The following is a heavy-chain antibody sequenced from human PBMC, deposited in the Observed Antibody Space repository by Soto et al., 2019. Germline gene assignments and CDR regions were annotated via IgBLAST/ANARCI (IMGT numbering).Heavy chain of an antibody. CDR2: IYYSGST. J-gene: IGHJ3*02. Sequence: QVQLQESGPGLVKPSQTLSLTCTVSGGSISSGGYYWSWIRQHPGKGLEGIGYIYYSGSTYYNPALKSRVTISVDTSKNQFSLKLSSVTAADTAVYYCASHCSSTSCYIPNAFDIWGQGTMVTVSS. V-gene: IGHV4-31*03. D-gene: IGHD2-2*02. CDR3: ASHCSSTSCYIPNAFDI. CDR1: GGSISSGGYY.